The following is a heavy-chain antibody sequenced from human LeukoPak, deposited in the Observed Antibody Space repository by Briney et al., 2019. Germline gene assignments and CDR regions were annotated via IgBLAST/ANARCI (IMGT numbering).Heavy chain of an antibody. D-gene: IGHD5-18*01. J-gene: IGHJ6*03. Sequence: ASVKVSCKASGYTFTGYYMHWVRQAPGQGLEWMGWINPNSGGTNYAQKFQGRVTMTRDTSISTAYMELSRLRSDDTAVYYCARGRGYSYGVRYMDVWGKGTTVTISS. CDR2: INPNSGGT. CDR1: GYTFTGYY. CDR3: ARGRGYSYGVRYMDV. V-gene: IGHV1-2*02.